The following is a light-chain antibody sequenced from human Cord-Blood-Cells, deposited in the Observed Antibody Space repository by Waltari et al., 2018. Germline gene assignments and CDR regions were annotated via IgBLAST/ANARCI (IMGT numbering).Light chain of an antibody. Sequence: QSALTQPASVSGSPGQSITISCTGTSSDVGSYNLVSWYQQHPGKAPKLRIYEGSKRPSGVSHRFSGSKAGNTASLTISGLQAEDEADYYCCSYAGSSTYVFGTGTKVTVL. CDR2: EGS. J-gene: IGLJ1*01. V-gene: IGLV2-23*01. CDR1: SSDVGSYNL. CDR3: CSYAGSSTYV.